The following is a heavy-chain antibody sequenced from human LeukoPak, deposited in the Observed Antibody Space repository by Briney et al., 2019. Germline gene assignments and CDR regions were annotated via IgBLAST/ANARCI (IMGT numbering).Heavy chain of an antibody. V-gene: IGHV1-69*13. D-gene: IGHD2-2*01. CDR2: IIPIFGTA. CDR3: ARSIALPAAKGNWFDP. J-gene: IGHJ5*02. CDR1: GGTFSSYA. Sequence: SVKVSCKASGGTFSSYAISWVRQAPGQGLEWMGGIIPIFGTANYAQKFQGRVTITADESTSTAYMELSSLRSEDTAVYYCARSIALPAAKGNWFDPWGQGTLVTVSS.